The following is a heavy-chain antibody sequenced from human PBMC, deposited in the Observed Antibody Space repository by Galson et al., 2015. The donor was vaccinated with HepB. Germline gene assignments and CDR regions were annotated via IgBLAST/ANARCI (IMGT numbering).Heavy chain of an antibody. CDR1: GFTFTHCS. J-gene: IGHJ4*02. CDR2: ITSSSFYI. V-gene: IGHV3-21*01. D-gene: IGHD5-18*01. CDR3: VCQPSGGSYGRY. Sequence: SLRLSCAVSGFTFTHCSMNWVRQAPGKGLEWVSFITSSSFYIYYADSVTGRFNISRDNAKTSLYLQMSGLRTDDTAVYYCVCQPSGGSYGRYWGQGTLVTVSS.